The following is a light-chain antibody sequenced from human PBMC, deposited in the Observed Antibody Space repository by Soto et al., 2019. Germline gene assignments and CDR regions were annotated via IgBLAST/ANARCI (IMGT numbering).Light chain of an antibody. Sequence: QSALTQPRSVSGSPGQSVTISCTGTSSDVVGYNYVSWYQQHPGKAPKLMIYDVSNRPSGVSDRFSGSKSGNTASLTISGLQAEDEADYYCSSYTSSSTLFYVFGTGTKVTVL. V-gene: IGLV2-14*01. CDR1: SSDVVGYNY. J-gene: IGLJ1*01. CDR2: DVS. CDR3: SSYTSSSTLFYV.